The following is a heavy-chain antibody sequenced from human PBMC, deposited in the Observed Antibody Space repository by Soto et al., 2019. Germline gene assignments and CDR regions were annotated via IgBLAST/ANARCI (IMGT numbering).Heavy chain of an antibody. Sequence: EVQLLESGGGLVQPGGSLRLSCAASGFTFSSYAMSWVRQAPGKGLEWVSAISGSGGSTYYADSVKGRFTISRDNSKNTLYLQMNSLRAEDTAVYYCAKDRYCSGGSCYSAVFDYWGQGTLVTVSS. CDR3: AKDRYCSGGSCYSAVFDY. D-gene: IGHD2-15*01. J-gene: IGHJ4*02. CDR2: ISGSGGST. CDR1: GFTFSSYA. V-gene: IGHV3-23*01.